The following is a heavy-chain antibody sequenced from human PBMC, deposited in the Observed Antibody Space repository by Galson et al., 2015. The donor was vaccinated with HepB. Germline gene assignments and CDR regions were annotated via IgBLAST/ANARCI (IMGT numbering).Heavy chain of an antibody. Sequence: SVKVSCKASGYTFTSYYMHWVRQAPGQGLEWMGIINPSGGSTSYAQKFQGRVTMTRDTSTSTVYMELSSLRSEDTAVYYCARGRYFDWLLFHLGYFDYWGQGTLVTVSS. CDR2: INPSGGST. CDR3: ARGRYFDWLLFHLGYFDY. J-gene: IGHJ4*02. V-gene: IGHV1-46*03. CDR1: GYTFTSYY. D-gene: IGHD3-9*01.